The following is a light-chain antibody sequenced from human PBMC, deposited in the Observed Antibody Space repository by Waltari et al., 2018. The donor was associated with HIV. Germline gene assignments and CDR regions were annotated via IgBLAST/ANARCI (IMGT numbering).Light chain of an antibody. V-gene: IGLV2-8*01. CDR2: EVS. CDR3: SFYGGSNILV. Sequence: QSALTQPPSAPGPPGQAVTSPCPGASSDLGVDNSVSWYQQPPGKAPKVIISEVSKRSSGVPNRFSGSTSGNTASLTVSGLQADDEAEYFCSFYGGSNILVFGGGTKLTVL. J-gene: IGLJ2*01. CDR1: SSDLGVDNS.